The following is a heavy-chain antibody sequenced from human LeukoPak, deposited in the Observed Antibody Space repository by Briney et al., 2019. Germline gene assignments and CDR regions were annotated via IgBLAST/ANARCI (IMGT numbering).Heavy chain of an antibody. CDR2: IYYSGST. V-gene: IGHV4-61*01. CDR1: GGSVSSSSYY. CDR3: ARVLGLNWFDP. Sequence: SETLSLTCTVSGGSVSSSSYYWSWIRQPPGKGLEWIGYIYYSGSTNYNPSLKSRVTISLDTSKNQFSLKLSSVTAADTAVYYCARVLGLNWFDPWGQGTLVTVSS. D-gene: IGHD4/OR15-4a*01. J-gene: IGHJ5*02.